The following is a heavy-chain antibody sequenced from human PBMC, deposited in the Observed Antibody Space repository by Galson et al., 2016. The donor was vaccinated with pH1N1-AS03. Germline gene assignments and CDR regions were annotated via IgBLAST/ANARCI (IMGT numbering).Heavy chain of an antibody. CDR3: AKDPNQYGDYVWYFDY. CDR1: GFIFSNYA. D-gene: IGHD4-17*01. V-gene: IGHV3-23*01. CDR2: ITSRGST. Sequence: SLRLSCAASGFIFSNYAMSWVRQAPGKGLEWVSAITSRGSTYYADSVKGRFTISRDNSKNTLYLQMNSLRAEDTAVYYCAKDPNQYGDYVWYFDYWGQGTLVTVSS. J-gene: IGHJ4*02.